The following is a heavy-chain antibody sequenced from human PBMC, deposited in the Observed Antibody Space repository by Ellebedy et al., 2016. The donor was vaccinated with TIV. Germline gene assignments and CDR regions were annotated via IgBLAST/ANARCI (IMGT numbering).Heavy chain of an antibody. J-gene: IGHJ6*02. V-gene: IGHV4-34*01. CDR2: INHSGST. CDR3: ARAGLAVGSYGMDV. D-gene: IGHD6-19*01. CDR1: GGSFSGYY. Sequence: SETLSLTCAVYGGSFSGYYWSWIRQPPGKGLEWIGEINHSGSTNYNPSLKSRVTISVDTSKNQFSLKLSSVTAADTAVYYCARAGLAVGSYGMDVWGQGTTVTVSS.